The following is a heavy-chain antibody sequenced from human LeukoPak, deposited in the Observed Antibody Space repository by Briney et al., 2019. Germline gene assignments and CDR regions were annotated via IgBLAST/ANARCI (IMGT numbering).Heavy chain of an antibody. D-gene: IGHD5-18*01. CDR2: IYYSGST. Sequence: PSETLSLTCTVSGGSVSSGSYYWSWIRQPPGKGLEWIGYIYYSGSTNYNPSLKSRVTISVDTSKNQFSLKLSSVTAADTAVYYCARYSSVPSYYYYYGMDVWGQGTTVTVSS. J-gene: IGHJ6*02. CDR1: GGSVSSGSYY. V-gene: IGHV4-61*01. CDR3: ARYSSVPSYYYYYGMDV.